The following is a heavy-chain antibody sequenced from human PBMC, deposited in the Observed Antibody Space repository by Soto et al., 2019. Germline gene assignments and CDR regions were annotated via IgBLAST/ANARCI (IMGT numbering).Heavy chain of an antibody. Sequence: GGSLRLSCAASGFTFSTYGINWVRQGPGKALEWVSSISVSGGTTYYAGSVKGRFTISRDNSKNTLYLQMNSLRAEDTAVYYCVKGTSNLDSWGQGTLVTVSS. CDR1: GFTFSTYG. J-gene: IGHJ4*02. CDR3: VKGTSNLDS. V-gene: IGHV3-23*01. CDR2: ISVSGGTT.